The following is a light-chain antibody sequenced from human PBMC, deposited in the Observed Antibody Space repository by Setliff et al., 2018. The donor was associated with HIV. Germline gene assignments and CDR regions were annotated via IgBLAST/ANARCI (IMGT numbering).Light chain of an antibody. J-gene: IGLJ1*01. Sequence: QTPSASGTPGQGVTISCSGGSSNIGTNTVNWYQQLPGTAPKLLMYSDTQRPSGVPDRFSGSKSGTSASLAISGLQSEDEADYYCATWDDSLNGRVFGTGTKVTVL. V-gene: IGLV1-44*01. CDR3: ATWDDSLNGRV. CDR2: SDT. CDR1: SSNIGTNT.